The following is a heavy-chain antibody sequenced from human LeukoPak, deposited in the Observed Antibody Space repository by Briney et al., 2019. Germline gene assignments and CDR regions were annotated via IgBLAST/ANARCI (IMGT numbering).Heavy chain of an antibody. CDR2: IYSDNT. D-gene: IGHD4/OR15-4a*01. CDR3: AWRAGAYSHPYDY. Sequence: GGSLRLTCTVSGFTVSSNSMSWVRQAPGKGLEWVSFIYSDNTHYSDSVKGRFTISRDNSKNTLYLQMNSLRAEDTAVYYCAWRAGAYSHPYDYWGQGTLVTVSS. CDR1: GFTVSSNS. J-gene: IGHJ4*02. V-gene: IGHV3-53*01.